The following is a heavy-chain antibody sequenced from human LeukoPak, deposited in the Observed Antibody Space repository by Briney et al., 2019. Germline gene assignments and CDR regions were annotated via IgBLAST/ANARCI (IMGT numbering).Heavy chain of an antibody. D-gene: IGHD6-6*01. CDR2: INPNSGGT. J-gene: IGHJ4*02. CDR1: GYTFTGYY. CDR3: ARIAARHPYYFDY. V-gene: IGHV1-2*02. Sequence: ASVKVSCKASGYTFTGYYMHWVRQAPGQGLEWMGWINPNSGGTNYAQKLQGRVTMTRDTSISTAYMELSRLRSDDTAVYYCARIAARHPYYFDYWGQGTLVTVSS.